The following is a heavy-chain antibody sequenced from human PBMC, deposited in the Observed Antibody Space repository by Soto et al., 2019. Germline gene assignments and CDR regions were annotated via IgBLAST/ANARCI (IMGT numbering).Heavy chain of an antibody. V-gene: IGHV4-31*03. D-gene: IGHD6-6*01. J-gene: IGHJ4*02. CDR2: IYYSGST. CDR1: GGSISSGGYY. CDR3: ARVPPIAARPPGYFDY. Sequence: PSETLSLTCTVSGGSISSGGYYWSWIRQHPGKGLEWIGYIYYSGSTYYNPSLKSRVTISVDTSKNQFSLKLSSVTAADTAVYYCARVPPIAARPPGYFDYWGQGTLVTVSS.